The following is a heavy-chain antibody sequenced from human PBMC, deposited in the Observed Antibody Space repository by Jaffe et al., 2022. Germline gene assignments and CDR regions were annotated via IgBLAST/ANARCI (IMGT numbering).Heavy chain of an antibody. CDR3: AKGSGVAEQWPLDVYFDY. V-gene: IGHV3-23*01. CDR1: GFTFSSYA. D-gene: IGHD6-19*01. CDR2: ISGSGGST. J-gene: IGHJ4*02. Sequence: EVQLLESGGGLVQPGGSLRLSCAASGFTFSSYAMSWVRQAPGKGLEWVSAISGSGGSTYYADSVKGRFTISRDNSKNTLYLQMNSLRAEDTAVYYCAKGSGVAEQWPLDVYFDYWGQGTLVTVSS.